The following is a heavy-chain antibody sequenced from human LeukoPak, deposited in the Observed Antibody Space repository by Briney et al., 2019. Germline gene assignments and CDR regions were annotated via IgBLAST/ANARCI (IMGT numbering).Heavy chain of an antibody. D-gene: IGHD3-10*01. Sequence: GGSLRLSCAASGFTVSSNYMSWVRQAPGKGLEWVSVIYSGGSTYYADSVKGRFTISSDNSKNMLYLQMNSLRAEDTAVYYCARAEYGSGSYYNANYFDYWGQGALVTVSS. CDR1: GFTVSSNY. CDR2: IYSGGST. CDR3: ARAEYGSGSYYNANYFDY. J-gene: IGHJ4*02. V-gene: IGHV3-66*01.